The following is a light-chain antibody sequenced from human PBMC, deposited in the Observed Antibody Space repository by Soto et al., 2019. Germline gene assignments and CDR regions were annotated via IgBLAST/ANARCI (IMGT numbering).Light chain of an antibody. CDR3: SSYRVGGSYV. CDR1: SSDAGRHNA. J-gene: IGLJ1*01. Sequence: QSALTQPASVSGSPGQSITISCSGTSSDAGRHNAVSWYQQHPGKVPQLMIYNVNIRPSGISDRFSASKSGNMASLTISGLQAEDEADYYCSSYRVGGSYVFGTGTKLTVL. CDR2: NVN. V-gene: IGLV2-14*03.